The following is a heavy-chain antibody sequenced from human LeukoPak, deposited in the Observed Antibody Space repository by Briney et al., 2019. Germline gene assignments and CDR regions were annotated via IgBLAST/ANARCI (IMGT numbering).Heavy chain of an antibody. Sequence: SVKVSCKASGGTFSSYAISWVRQAPGQGLEWMGRIVPILGIANYAQKFQGRVTITADKSTSTAYMELSSLRSEDTAVYYCARDRFTMARGVTHYYYGMDVWGQGTTVTVSS. D-gene: IGHD3-10*01. CDR3: ARDRFTMARGVTHYYYGMDV. CDR1: GGTFSSYA. J-gene: IGHJ6*02. CDR2: IVPILGIA. V-gene: IGHV1-69*04.